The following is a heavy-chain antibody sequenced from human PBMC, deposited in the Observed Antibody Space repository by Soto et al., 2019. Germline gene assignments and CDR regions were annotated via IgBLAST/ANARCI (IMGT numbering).Heavy chain of an antibody. Sequence: GGSLRLSCAASGFTFSSYSMNWVRQAPGKGLEWVSSISSSSYIYYADSVKGRFTISRDHAKNSLYLQMNSLRAEHTXVYYCARQGRYYDILTSPMDWGQXTLVTVSS. CDR3: ARQGRYYDILTSPMD. CDR2: ISSSSYI. J-gene: IGHJ4*02. D-gene: IGHD3-9*01. CDR1: GFTFSSYS. V-gene: IGHV3-21*01.